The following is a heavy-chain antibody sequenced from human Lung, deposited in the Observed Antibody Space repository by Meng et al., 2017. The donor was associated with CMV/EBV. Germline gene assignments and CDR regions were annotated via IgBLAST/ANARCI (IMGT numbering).Heavy chain of an antibody. J-gene: IGHJ6*02. CDR3: ARSDRVADSYGMNA. CDR2: FIPILGMA. V-gene: IGHV1-69*02. CDR1: GSTLNTYT. D-gene: IGHD3-22*01. Sequence: SVXVSXKPSGSTLNTYTISWVRQAPGQGREWMGRFIPILGMANYVLKFQGRVTITADKSTSTAYMELSSLRSDDTAVYYCARSDRVADSYGMNAWGQGTTVTVSS.